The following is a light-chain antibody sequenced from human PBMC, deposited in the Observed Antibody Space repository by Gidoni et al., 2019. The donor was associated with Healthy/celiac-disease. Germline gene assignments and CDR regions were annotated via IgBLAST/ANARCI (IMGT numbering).Light chain of an antibody. J-gene: IGLJ1*01. V-gene: IGLV3-19*01. CDR3: NSRDSSGNHYV. CDR2: GKN. CDR1: SLRSSY. Sequence: SSELTQDAAVSVALGQTVRITCQGDSLRSSYASWYQQKPGQAPVLGIYGKNNRPSGIPDRFSGSSSGNTASLTITGAQAEDEADYYCNSRDSSGNHYVFGTGTKVTVL.